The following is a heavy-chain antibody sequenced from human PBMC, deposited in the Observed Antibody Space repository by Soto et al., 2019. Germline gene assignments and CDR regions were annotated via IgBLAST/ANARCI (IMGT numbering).Heavy chain of an antibody. CDR3: ARDITGYCSSTSCPGWFDP. J-gene: IGHJ5*02. CDR1: GGSISSYY. V-gene: IGHV4-4*07. Sequence: QVQLQESGPGLVKPSETLSLTCTVSGGSISSYYWSWIRQPAGKGLEWIGRIYTSGSTNYNPSLKRRVTMSVDTSKNQFSLKLSSVTAADTAVYYCARDITGYCSSTSCPGWFDPWGQGTLVTVSS. D-gene: IGHD2-2*01. CDR2: IYTSGST.